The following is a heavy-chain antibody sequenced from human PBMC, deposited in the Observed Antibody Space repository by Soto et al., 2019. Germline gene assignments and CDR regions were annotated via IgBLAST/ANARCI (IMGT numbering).Heavy chain of an antibody. Sequence: QLQLQESGPGLVKPSETLSLTCTVSGGSISSSSYYWGWIRQPPGKGLEWIGSIYYSGSTYYNPSLTSRVTISVDTSKIQFSMKMSSVTAADTAVYYCARHQSHSSSYVDPWGQGTLVTVSS. CDR1: GGSISSSSYY. V-gene: IGHV4-39*01. J-gene: IGHJ5*02. CDR2: IYYSGST. D-gene: IGHD6-13*01. CDR3: ARHQSHSSSYVDP.